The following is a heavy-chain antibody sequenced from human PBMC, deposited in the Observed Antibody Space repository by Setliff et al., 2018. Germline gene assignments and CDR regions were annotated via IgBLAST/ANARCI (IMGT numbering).Heavy chain of an antibody. CDR3: ARSSRSGYYHHRDSFDL. J-gene: IGHJ3*01. CDR1: GYDFRGHG. D-gene: IGHD5-12*01. CDR2: ISPYSGSA. V-gene: IGHV1-18*01. Sequence: ASVKVSCKVSGYDFRGHGINWVRQAPGQGPEWMGWISPYSGSASYAEKVQDRVTMTADTSTNTAYLEVRSLRSDDTAIYYCARSSRSGYYHHRDSFDLWGQGTRVTVSS.